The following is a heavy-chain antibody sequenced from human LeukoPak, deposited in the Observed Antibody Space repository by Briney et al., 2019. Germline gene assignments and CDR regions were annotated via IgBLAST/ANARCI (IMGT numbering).Heavy chain of an antibody. CDR3: ARKYCSGGSCYSFDY. J-gene: IGHJ4*02. CDR1: GYSFTSYW. D-gene: IGHD2-15*01. CDR2: IYPGDSDT. V-gene: IGHV5-51*01. Sequence: GESLKISCKGSGYSFTSYWIGWVRQVPGKGLEWMGIIYPGDSDTRYSPSFQGQVTISADKSISTAYLQWSSLKASDTAMYYCARKYCSGGSCYSFDYWGQGTLVTVSS.